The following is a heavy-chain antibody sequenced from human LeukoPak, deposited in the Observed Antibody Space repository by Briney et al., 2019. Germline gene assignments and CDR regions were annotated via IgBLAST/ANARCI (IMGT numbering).Heavy chain of an antibody. Sequence: PGGSLRLSCAASGFTFSSYGMHWVRQAPGKGPEWVAVIWYDGSNKYYADSVKGRFTISRDNSKNTLYLQMNSLRAEDTAVYYCAREYYDSSGYYYPLNYWGQGTLVTVSS. CDR2: IWYDGSNK. V-gene: IGHV3-33*01. CDR1: GFTFSSYG. J-gene: IGHJ4*02. D-gene: IGHD3-22*01. CDR3: AREYYDSSGYYYPLNY.